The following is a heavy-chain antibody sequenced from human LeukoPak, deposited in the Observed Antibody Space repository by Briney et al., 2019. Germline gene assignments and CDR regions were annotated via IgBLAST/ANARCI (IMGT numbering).Heavy chain of an antibody. CDR1: GYTFTGYN. CDR2: ISAYNSNT. V-gene: IGHV1-18*01. J-gene: IGHJ4*02. D-gene: IGHD1-26*01. CDR3: AREVGRGFDY. Sequence: WASVKVSCKASGYTFTGYNIHWVRQAPGQGLEWMGWISAYNSNTHYAQKLQGRVTMTTDTSTSTAYMEVRSLRSDDTAVYYCAREVGRGFDYWGQGTLVTVSS.